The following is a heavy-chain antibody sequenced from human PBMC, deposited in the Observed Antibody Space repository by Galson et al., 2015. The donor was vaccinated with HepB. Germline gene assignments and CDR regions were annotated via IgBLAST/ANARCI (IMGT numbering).Heavy chain of an antibody. CDR1: GFTFSSYG. D-gene: IGHD3-10*01. Sequence: SLRLSCAASGFTFSSYGMHWVRQAPGKGLEWVAVISYDGSNKYYADSVKGRFTISRDNSKNTLYLQMNSLRAEDTAVYYCAKDRGRGTSYFDYWGQGTLVTVSS. J-gene: IGHJ4*02. CDR3: AKDRGRGTSYFDY. CDR2: ISYDGSNK. V-gene: IGHV3-30*18.